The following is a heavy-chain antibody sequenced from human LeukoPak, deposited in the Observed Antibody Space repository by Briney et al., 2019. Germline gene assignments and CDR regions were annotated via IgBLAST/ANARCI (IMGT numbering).Heavy chain of an antibody. CDR1: GFPFDRYW. D-gene: IGHD3-16*01. CDR3: ARQPIYEAYFDF. Sequence: GGSLRLSCVASGFPFDRYWMSWVRQAPGKGLEWVVNIKHDGSEKNFVDSVKGRFTISRDNAENSLFLQMNSLRADDTAVYFCARQPIYEAYFDFWGQGTLVTVSS. V-gene: IGHV3-7*01. CDR2: IKHDGSEK. J-gene: IGHJ4*02.